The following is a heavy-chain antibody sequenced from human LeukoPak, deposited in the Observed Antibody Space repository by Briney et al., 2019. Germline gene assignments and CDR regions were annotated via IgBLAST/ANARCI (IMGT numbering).Heavy chain of an antibody. V-gene: IGHV4-59*01. CDR1: GGSISSYY. J-gene: IGHJ4*02. D-gene: IGHD6-6*01. CDR2: IYYSGST. Sequence: SETLSLTCTVSGGSISSYYWSWIRQPPGKGLEWIGYIYYSGSTNYNPSLKSRVTISVDTSKNQFSLKLSSVTAADTAVYYCARGYRSSSGGYWGQGTLVTVSS. CDR3: ARGYRSSSGGY.